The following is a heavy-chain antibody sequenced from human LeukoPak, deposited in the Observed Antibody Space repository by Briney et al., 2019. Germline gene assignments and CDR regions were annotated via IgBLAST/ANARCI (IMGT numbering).Heavy chain of an antibody. CDR2: ISGSGGDK. CDR3: VKDSQNTAMVFDY. D-gene: IGHD5-18*01. V-gene: IGHV3-23*01. J-gene: IGHJ4*02. Sequence: GGSLRLSCAASGFTFSNYAMSWVRQAPGKGLEWVSAISGSGGDKYYADSVKGRFTISRDNSKNTLYLQMKSLRAEDTAVYYCVKDSQNTAMVFDYWGQGTLVTVSP. CDR1: GFTFSNYA.